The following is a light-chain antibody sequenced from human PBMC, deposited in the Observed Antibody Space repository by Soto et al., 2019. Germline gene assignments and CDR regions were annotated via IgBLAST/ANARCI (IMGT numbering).Light chain of an antibody. CDR1: QSVSSY. Sequence: EIVLTQSPATLSLSPGERATLSCRASQSVSSYLAWYQQKPGQAPRLLIYDASNRATGIPARFSGSGSGTDFTLTISSLEPEDFAVYYCQHRSNCPTLGQGTRLEIK. V-gene: IGKV3-11*01. CDR3: QHRSNCPT. CDR2: DAS. J-gene: IGKJ5*01.